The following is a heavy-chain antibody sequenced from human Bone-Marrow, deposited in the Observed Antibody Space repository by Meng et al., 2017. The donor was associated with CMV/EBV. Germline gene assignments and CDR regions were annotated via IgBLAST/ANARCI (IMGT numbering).Heavy chain of an antibody. CDR2: ISGSGGST. J-gene: IGHJ6*02. D-gene: IGHD3-3*01. CDR1: GFTFSNYA. V-gene: IGHV3-23*01. CDR3: ARGCYDFWSGYYYYYYYGMDV. Sequence: GESLKISCAASGFTFSNYAMTWVRQAPGKGLEWVSVISGSGGSTYYADSVKGRFTISRDNAKNTLYLQMNSLRAEDTAVYYCARGCYDFWSGYYYYYYYGMDVWGQGTTVTVSS.